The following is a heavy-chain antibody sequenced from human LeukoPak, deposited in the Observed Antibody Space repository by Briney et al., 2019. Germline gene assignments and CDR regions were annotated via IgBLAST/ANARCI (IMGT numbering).Heavy chain of an antibody. CDR2: IYSGGST. J-gene: IGHJ3*02. CDR3: ARSDYGDYFDAFDI. CDR1: GFTVSSNY. D-gene: IGHD4-17*01. Sequence: GGSLRLSCAASGFTVSSNYMSWDRQAPGKGLEWVSVIYSGGSTYYADSVKGRFTISRDNSKNTLYLQMNSLRAEDTAVYYCARSDYGDYFDAFDIWGQGTMVTVSS. V-gene: IGHV3-53*01.